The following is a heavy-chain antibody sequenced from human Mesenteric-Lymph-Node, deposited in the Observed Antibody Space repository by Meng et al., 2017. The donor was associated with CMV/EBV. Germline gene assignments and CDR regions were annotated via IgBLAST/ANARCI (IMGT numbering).Heavy chain of an antibody. CDR1: RGSVTTANSY. D-gene: IGHD4-11*01. J-gene: IGHJ4*02. CDR2: ISYSGKT. Sequence: SETLSLTCTVSRGSVTTANSYWVWVRQPPGKGLEWIGHISYSGKTNYNPSLEGRVTITRDTSKNQFSLTLSSVTAADTALYYCATDYRNFDYWGQGTLVTVSS. CDR3: ATDYRNFDY. V-gene: IGHV4-61*01.